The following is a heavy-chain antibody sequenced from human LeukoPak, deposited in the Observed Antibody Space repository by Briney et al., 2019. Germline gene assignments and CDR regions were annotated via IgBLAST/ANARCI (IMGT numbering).Heavy chain of an antibody. CDR3: ARDRPGYSSEFDP. J-gene: IGHJ5*02. V-gene: IGHV1-2*02. Sequence: ASVKVSCKASGYTFTGYYMHWVRQAPGQGLEWMEWINPDSGDTNCAQKFQGRVTLTRDTSISTAYMEVSSLTSDDTAVYYCARDRPGYSSEFDPWGQGTLVTVSS. CDR2: INPDSGDT. D-gene: IGHD6-19*01. CDR1: GYTFTGYY.